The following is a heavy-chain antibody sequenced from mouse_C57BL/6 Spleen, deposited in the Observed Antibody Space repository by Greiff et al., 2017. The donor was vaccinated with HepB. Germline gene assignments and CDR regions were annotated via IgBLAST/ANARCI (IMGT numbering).Heavy chain of an antibody. Sequence: VQLQQSGPVLVKPGASVKMSCKASGYTFTDYYMNWVKQSHGKSLEWIGVINPYNGGTSYNQKFKGKATLTVDKSSSTAYMELNSLTSEDSAVYYCARCDGYLDYWGQGTTLTVSS. D-gene: IGHD2-3*01. CDR1: GYTFTDYY. V-gene: IGHV1-19*01. CDR3: ARCDGYLDY. J-gene: IGHJ2*01. CDR2: INPYNGGT.